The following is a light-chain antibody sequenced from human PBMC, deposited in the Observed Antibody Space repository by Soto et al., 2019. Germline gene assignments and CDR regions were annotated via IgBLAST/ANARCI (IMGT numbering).Light chain of an antibody. CDR1: QSVSST. CDR2: GAS. J-gene: IGKJ4*01. Sequence: EIVMTQSPATLSVSPGERATLSCRASQSVSSTLAWFQQKPGQAPRLLIYGASTRATGIEARFSGSGSGTEFTLTISSLQSEDFAVYYCQQYSNWPLTFGGGTKVEI. V-gene: IGKV3-15*01. CDR3: QQYSNWPLT.